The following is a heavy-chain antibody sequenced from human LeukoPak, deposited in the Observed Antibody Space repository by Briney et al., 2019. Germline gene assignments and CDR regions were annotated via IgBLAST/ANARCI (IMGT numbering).Heavy chain of an antibody. J-gene: IGHJ6*03. Sequence: SETLSLTCAVYGGSFSGYYWSWIRQPPGKGLEWIGEINHSGSTNYNPSLKSRVTISVDTSKNQFSLKLNSVTAADTAVYYCASFYCSGGSCYQYYSYYYMDVWGKGTTVTISS. CDR3: ASFYCSGGSCYQYYSYYYMDV. CDR1: GGSFSGYY. D-gene: IGHD2-15*01. V-gene: IGHV4-34*01. CDR2: INHSGST.